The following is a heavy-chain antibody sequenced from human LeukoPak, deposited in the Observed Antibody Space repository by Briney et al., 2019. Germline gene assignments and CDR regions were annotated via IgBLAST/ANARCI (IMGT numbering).Heavy chain of an antibody. Sequence: GAAVKVSCKASGYTFTGYYMHWVRQAPGQGLEWMGWINPNSGGTNYAQKFQGRVTMTRDTSISTAYMELSRLRSDDTAVYYCAREVDSGSYYNYWGQGTLVTVSS. CDR2: INPNSGGT. CDR1: GYTFTGYY. CDR3: AREVDSGSYYNY. V-gene: IGHV1-2*02. D-gene: IGHD1-26*01. J-gene: IGHJ4*02.